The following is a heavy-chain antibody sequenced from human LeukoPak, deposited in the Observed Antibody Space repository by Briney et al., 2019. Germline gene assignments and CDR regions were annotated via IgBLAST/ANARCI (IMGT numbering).Heavy chain of an antibody. V-gene: IGHV3-7*01. Sequence: GGSLRLSCAASGFTFSSYWMSWVRQAPGRGLEWVANIKQDGSEKYYVDSVKGRFTISRDNAKNSLYLQMNSLRAEDTAVYYCARGSGGWYNWFDPWGQGTLVTVSS. D-gene: IGHD6-19*01. CDR2: IKQDGSEK. CDR3: ARGSGGWYNWFDP. CDR1: GFTFSSYW. J-gene: IGHJ5*02.